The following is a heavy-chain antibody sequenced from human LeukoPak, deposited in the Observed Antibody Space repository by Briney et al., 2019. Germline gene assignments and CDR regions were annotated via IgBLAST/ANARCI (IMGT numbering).Heavy chain of an antibody. CDR2: IYYSGST. V-gene: IGHV4-59*12. D-gene: IGHD6-19*01. CDR1: GGSISSYY. Sequence: SETLSLTCTVSGGSISSYYWSWIRQPPGKGLEWIGYIYYSGSTNYNPSLKSRVTISVDTSENQFSLKMSSVTAADTAVYYCARDDTGYSSGWSKDFDYWGQGTLVTVSS. J-gene: IGHJ4*02. CDR3: ARDDTGYSSGWSKDFDY.